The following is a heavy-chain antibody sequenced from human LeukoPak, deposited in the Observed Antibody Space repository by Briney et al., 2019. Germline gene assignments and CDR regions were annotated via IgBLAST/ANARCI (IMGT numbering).Heavy chain of an antibody. Sequence: GASVKVSCKASGGTFSSYAISWVRQAPGQGLEWMGWINPNSGGTDFAQKLQGRVTMTWDKSITTAYMQLSSLRYDDTAVYYCVRDSISRYRSQMDVWGKGTTVTVTS. V-gene: IGHV1-2*02. CDR2: INPNSGGT. J-gene: IGHJ6*04. CDR1: GGTFSSYA. CDR3: VRDSISRYRSQMDV. D-gene: IGHD5-12*01.